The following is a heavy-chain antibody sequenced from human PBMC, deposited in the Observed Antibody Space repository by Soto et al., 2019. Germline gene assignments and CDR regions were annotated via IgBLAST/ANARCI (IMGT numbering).Heavy chain of an antibody. CDR3: TTDRLIGAPGAFDT. CDR2: IKSETDGGTT. V-gene: IGHV3-15*01. CDR1: GFTFSNAW. D-gene: IGHD2-8*01. J-gene: IGHJ3*02. Sequence: EVQLVESGGGLVKPGGSLRLSCAASGFTFSNAWMSWVRQAPGKGLEWVGRIKSETDGGTTDYAVPVKGRFAISRDDSKNTLYLQMKSLKPEDTAVYYCTTDRLIGAPGAFDTWGPGTMVTVSS.